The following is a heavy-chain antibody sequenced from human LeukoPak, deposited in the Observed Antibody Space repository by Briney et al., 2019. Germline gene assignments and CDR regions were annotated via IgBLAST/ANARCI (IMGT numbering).Heavy chain of an antibody. J-gene: IGHJ4*02. V-gene: IGHV1-46*01. CDR3: ARDQEGFDY. Sequence: ASVKVSCKASGYTFTGYYMHWVRQAPGQGLEWMGMTYPRDGSTSYAQKFQGRVTVTRDTSTSTVHMELSGLRSEDTAVYYCARDQEGFDYWGQGTLVTVSS. CDR1: GYTFTGYY. CDR2: TYPRDGST.